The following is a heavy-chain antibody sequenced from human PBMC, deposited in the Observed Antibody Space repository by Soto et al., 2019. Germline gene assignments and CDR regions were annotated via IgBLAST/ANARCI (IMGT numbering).Heavy chain of an antibody. D-gene: IGHD1-1*01. CDR3: ARVELDFQGLIDY. CDR2: IYSGGST. CDR1: GFTVSSNY. Sequence: PGGSLRLSCATPGFTVSSNYMGWVPQAPGKGLEWVSVIYSGGSTYYADSVKGRFTISRDNSKNTLYLQMNSLRAEDTAVYYCARVELDFQGLIDYWGQGTLVTVSS. V-gene: IGHV3-66*01. J-gene: IGHJ4*02.